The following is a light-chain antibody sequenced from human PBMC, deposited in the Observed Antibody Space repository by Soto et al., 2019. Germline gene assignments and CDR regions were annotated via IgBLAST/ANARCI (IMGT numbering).Light chain of an antibody. CDR3: QAHDSSLSGWV. V-gene: IGLV1-40*01. CDR2: GNS. Sequence: QSVLTQPPSVSGAPGQRVTISCTGSSSNIGAGCDVHWYQQLPGTAPKLLIYGNSNRPSGVPDRFSGSKSGTSASLAITGLQAEDEADYYCQAHDSSLSGWVFGGGTKLTVL. J-gene: IGLJ3*02. CDR1: SSNIGAGCD.